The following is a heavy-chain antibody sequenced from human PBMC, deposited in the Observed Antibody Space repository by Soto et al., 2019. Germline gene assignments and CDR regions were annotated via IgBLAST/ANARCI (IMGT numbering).Heavy chain of an antibody. V-gene: IGHV4-30-4*01. CDR1: GDSFSSADYK. Sequence: QVQLQESGPGLVKPSQTLSLTCTVSGDSFSSADYKWSWIRQPPGKGLEWIGYIYYSGYTYNNPSLKSRLTVSVETSKNQFFLKLSSVTAADTAVYYCARSSDYVAFAYWGPGPLVSVS. J-gene: IGHJ4*02. CDR3: ARSSDYVAFAY. CDR2: IYYSGYT. D-gene: IGHD4-17*01.